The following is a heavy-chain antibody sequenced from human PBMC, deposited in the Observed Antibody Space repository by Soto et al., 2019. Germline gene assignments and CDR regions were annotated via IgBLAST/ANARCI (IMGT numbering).Heavy chain of an antibody. CDR3: ARDRPYGSGSYYDYYYGMDV. J-gene: IGHJ6*02. D-gene: IGHD3-10*01. V-gene: IGHV3-21*01. CDR2: ISSSSSYL. Sequence: EVQLVESGGGLVKPGGSLRLSCAASGFTFSSYSMNWVRQAPGKGLEWVSSISSSSSYLYYADSVKGRFTISRDNAKNSLYLQMNSLRVEDTAVYYCARDRPYGSGSYYDYYYGMDVWGLGTTLTVSS. CDR1: GFTFSSYS.